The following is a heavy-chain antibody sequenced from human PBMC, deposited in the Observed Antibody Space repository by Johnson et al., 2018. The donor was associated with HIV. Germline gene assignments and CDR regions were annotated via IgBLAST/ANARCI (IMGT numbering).Heavy chain of an antibody. CDR2: ISWTGGYT. V-gene: IGHV3-20*04. J-gene: IGHJ3*02. Sequence: VQLVESGGDLVQPGGSLRLSCAASGYTFDDYGMNWIRQFPGKGLEWVSGISWTGGYTNYADSVTGRFIISRDNAKNSLYLQMNSLRAEYTAFYYCARPGGGAPDAFDIWGQGTMVTVSS. CDR1: GYTFDDYG. CDR3: ARPGGGAPDAFDI. D-gene: IGHD3-10*01.